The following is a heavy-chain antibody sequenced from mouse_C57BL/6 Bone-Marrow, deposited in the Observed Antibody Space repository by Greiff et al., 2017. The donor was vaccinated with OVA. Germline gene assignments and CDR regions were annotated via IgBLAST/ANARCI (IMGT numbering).Heavy chain of an antibody. J-gene: IGHJ2*01. CDR2: IDPENGDT. CDR3: TTSNYDVGY. CDR1: GFNIKDDY. V-gene: IGHV14-4*01. D-gene: IGHD2-4*01. Sequence: EVHLVESGAELVRPGASVKLSCTASGFNIKDDYMHWVKQRPEQGLEWIGWIDPENGDTEYASKFQGKATITADTSSNTAYLQLSSLTSEDTAVYYCTTSNYDVGYWGQGTTLTVSS.